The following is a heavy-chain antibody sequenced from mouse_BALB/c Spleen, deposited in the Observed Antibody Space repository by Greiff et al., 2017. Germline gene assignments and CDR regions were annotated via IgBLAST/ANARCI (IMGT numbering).Heavy chain of an antibody. V-gene: IGHV5-17*02. CDR1: GFTFSSFG. CDR2: ISSGSSTI. J-gene: IGHJ4*01. CDR3: ARDGYYGYYAMDY. D-gene: IGHD2-3*01. Sequence: VQLQQSGGGLVQPGGSRKLSCAASGFTFSSFGMHWVRQAPEKGLEWVAYISSGSSTIYYADTVKGRFTISRDNPKNTLFLQMTSLRSEDTAMYYCARDGYYGYYAMDYWGQGTSVTVSS.